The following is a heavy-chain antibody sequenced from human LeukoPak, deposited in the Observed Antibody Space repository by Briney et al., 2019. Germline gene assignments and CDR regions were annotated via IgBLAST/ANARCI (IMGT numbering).Heavy chain of an antibody. CDR3: ARFGDANWFDP. CDR2: INTNTGNP. D-gene: IGHD3-10*01. Sequence: GASVKVSCKASGYTFTGYYMHWVRQAPGQGLEWMGWINTNTGNPTYAQGFTGRFVFSLDTSVSTAYLQISSLKAEDTAVYYCARFGDANWFDPWGQGTLVTVSS. CDR1: GYTFTGYY. J-gene: IGHJ5*02. V-gene: IGHV7-4-1*02.